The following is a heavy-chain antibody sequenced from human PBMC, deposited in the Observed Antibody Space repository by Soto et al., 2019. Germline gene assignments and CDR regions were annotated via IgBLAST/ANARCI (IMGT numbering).Heavy chain of an antibody. V-gene: IGHV4-34*01. D-gene: IGHD3-22*01. CDR2: INHSGST. Sequence: SETLSLTCAVYGGSFSGYYWSWIRQPPGKGLEWIGEINHSGSTNYNPSLKSRVTISVDTSKNQFSLKLSSVTAADTAVYYCARDSNYYDSSGYYPFFDYWGQGTLVTVSS. CDR3: ARDSNYYDSSGYYPFFDY. J-gene: IGHJ4*02. CDR1: GGSFSGYY.